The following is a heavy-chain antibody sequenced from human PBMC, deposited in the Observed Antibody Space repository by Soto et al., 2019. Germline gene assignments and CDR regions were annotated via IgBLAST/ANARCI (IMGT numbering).Heavy chain of an antibody. J-gene: IGHJ4*02. V-gene: IGHV1-18*01. CDR2: ISTYDGNT. Sequence: QVQLVQSGAEVKKPGASVRVSCKASGYSFTIYGITWVRQAPGQGPEWMGWISTYDGNTNYAQNFQGRVSMARDTSTSTADMELRSLRSDDTAVYYCARDRGRSCIGGTCPFDYWGQGTLVTVSS. CDR1: GYSFTIYG. D-gene: IGHD2-15*01. CDR3: ARDRGRSCIGGTCPFDY.